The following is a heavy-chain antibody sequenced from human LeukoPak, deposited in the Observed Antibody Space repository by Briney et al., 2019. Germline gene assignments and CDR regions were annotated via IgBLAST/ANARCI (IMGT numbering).Heavy chain of an antibody. Sequence: ASVKVSCKASGYIFTDYYMHWVRQAPGQGLEWMGWINPNSGGTNYAQKFQGRVTMTRDTSISTAYMELSRLRSDDTAVYYCARSTRYNWNDDYWGQGTLVTVSS. J-gene: IGHJ4*02. V-gene: IGHV1-2*02. CDR2: INPNSGGT. CDR1: GYIFTDYY. D-gene: IGHD1-1*01. CDR3: ARSTRYNWNDDY.